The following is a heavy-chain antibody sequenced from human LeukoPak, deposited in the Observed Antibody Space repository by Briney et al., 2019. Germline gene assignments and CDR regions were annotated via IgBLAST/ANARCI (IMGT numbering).Heavy chain of an antibody. Sequence: PGGSLRLSCAASGSTFSSYAMAWVRQAPGKGLEWVSFISGSGGSTFYPDSVKGRFTISRDNSKNTLYLQMDRLRADDTAVYYCAARPVRDLGPLDFWGQGTLVTVSS. CDR3: AARPVRDLGPLDF. D-gene: IGHD5-24*01. CDR1: GSTFSSYA. CDR2: ISGSGGST. V-gene: IGHV3-23*01. J-gene: IGHJ4*02.